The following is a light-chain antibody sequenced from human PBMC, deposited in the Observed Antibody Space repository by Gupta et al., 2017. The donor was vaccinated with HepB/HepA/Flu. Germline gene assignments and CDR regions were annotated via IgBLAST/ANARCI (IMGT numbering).Light chain of an antibody. V-gene: IGLV10-54*04. CDR2: RND. Sequence: QARRTQPPSLSRCSTQPSTLTCTGHTNNVGDQGAAWLQQHQGHPPKLRSYRNDSRPSDISERFSASRSGNTATMTITGLQPEDEADYYCSAWDGSIRSWVGGGGTKLTVL. CDR3: SAWDGSIRSWV. J-gene: IGLJ3*02. CDR1: TNNVGDQG.